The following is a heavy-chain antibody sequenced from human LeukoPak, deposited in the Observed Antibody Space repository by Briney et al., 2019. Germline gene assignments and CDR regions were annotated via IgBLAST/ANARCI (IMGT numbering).Heavy chain of an antibody. D-gene: IGHD5-12*01. V-gene: IGHV3-30*18. CDR3: SKDSSVAATIALFDN. Sequence: GGSLRLSCEASGFTFDNYGMHWVRQAPGKGLEWVALISYDGANKYYADSVKGRFTVARDSSKNTFYLQMNSLRAEDTAVYYCSKDSSVAATIALFDNWGQGTLVTVSP. CDR2: ISYDGANK. CDR1: GFTFDNYG. J-gene: IGHJ4*02.